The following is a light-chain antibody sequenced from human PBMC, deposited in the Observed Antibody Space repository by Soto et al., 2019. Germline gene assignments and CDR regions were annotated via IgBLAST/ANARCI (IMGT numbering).Light chain of an antibody. Sequence: SYELTQPPSVSVAPGKTARITCGGNNIGSKSVHWYQQKPGQAPVLVINYDSDRPSGIPERFSGSNSGNTATLTISRVEAGDEADYYCQVWDRTSDHDVFGTGTKVTVL. CDR2: YDS. V-gene: IGLV3-21*04. CDR3: QVWDRTSDHDV. J-gene: IGLJ1*01. CDR1: NIGSKS.